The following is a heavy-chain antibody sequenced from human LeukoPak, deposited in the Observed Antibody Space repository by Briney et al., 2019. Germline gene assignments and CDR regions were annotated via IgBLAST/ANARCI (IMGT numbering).Heavy chain of an antibody. Sequence: GGSLRLSCAASGFTFRSYAMNWVRQAPGKGLEWVSAISGSGGSTYYADSVKGRFTISRDNSKNTLYLQMNSLRAEDTAVYYCAKHKLTDDYFEYWGQGTLVTASS. CDR1: GFTFRSYA. J-gene: IGHJ4*02. D-gene: IGHD3-10*01. CDR3: AKHKLTDDYFEY. V-gene: IGHV3-23*01. CDR2: ISGSGGST.